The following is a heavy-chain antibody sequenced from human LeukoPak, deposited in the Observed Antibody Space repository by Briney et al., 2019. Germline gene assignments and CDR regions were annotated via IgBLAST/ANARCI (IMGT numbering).Heavy chain of an antibody. CDR3: ARNGVSSGYTAFDY. Sequence: SQTLSLTCAISGDSVSSNSVAWNWIRQSPSRGLEWLGRTYYRSNWYNDYAPSVKSRITINPDTSKNQFSLQLNSVTPEDTAVYYCARNGVSSGYTAFDYWGQGTLVTVPS. J-gene: IGHJ4*02. CDR1: GDSVSSNSVA. V-gene: IGHV6-1*01. CDR2: TYYRSNWYN. D-gene: IGHD3-22*01.